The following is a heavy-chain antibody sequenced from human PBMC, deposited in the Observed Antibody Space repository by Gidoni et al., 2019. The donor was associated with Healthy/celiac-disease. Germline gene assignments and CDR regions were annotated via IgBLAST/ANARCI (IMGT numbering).Heavy chain of an antibody. J-gene: IGHJ3*02. Sequence: EVQLLESGGGLVQPGGSLRLSCAASGFPFSRYAMGWVRQAPGKGLEWVSAISGSGGSTYYADYVKGRFTISRDNSKNTLYLQMNSLRAEDTAVYYCAKDYGDYVPGAFDIWGQGTMVTVSS. CDR3: AKDYGDYVPGAFDI. V-gene: IGHV3-23*01. CDR1: GFPFSRYA. CDR2: ISGSGGST. D-gene: IGHD4-17*01.